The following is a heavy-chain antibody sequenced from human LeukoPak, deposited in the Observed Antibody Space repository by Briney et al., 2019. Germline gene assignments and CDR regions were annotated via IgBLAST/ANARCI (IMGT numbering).Heavy chain of an antibody. CDR2: IRSKAYGGTT. D-gene: IGHD4-17*01. J-gene: IGHJ4*02. CDR1: GFTFGDYA. V-gene: IGHV3-49*03. CDR3: TRDRTYTVTTYGFDY. Sequence: GGSLRLSCTASGFTFGDYAMSWFRQAPGKGLEWVGFIRSKAYGGTTDYAASVKGRFTISRDDSKSIAYLQMNSLKTEDTAVYYCTRDRTYTVTTYGFDYWGQGTLVTVSS.